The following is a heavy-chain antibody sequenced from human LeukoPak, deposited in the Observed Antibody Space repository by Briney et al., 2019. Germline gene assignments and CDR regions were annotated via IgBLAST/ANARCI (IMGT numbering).Heavy chain of an antibody. CDR3: AGLPTIYGDYTQEFDY. V-gene: IGHV1-69*13. J-gene: IGHJ4*02. D-gene: IGHD4-17*01. CDR1: GGTFSSYA. Sequence: SVKVSCKASGGTFSSYAISWVRQAPGQGLEWMGGIIPIFGTANYAQKFQGRVTITADESTSTAYMELSSLRSEDTAVYYCAGLPTIYGDYTQEFDYWGQGTLVTVSS. CDR2: IIPIFGTA.